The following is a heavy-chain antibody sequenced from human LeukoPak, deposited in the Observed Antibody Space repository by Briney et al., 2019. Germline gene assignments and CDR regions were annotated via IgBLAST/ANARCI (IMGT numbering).Heavy chain of an antibody. CDR1: GGSISSGSYY. J-gene: IGHJ6*03. Sequence: SQTLSLTCTVSGGSISSGSYYWSWIRQPAGKGLEWIGRIYTNGSTNYNPSLKRRVTISVDTSKNQSSQKLSSVTAADTAVDYCARDGYCSSTSCSYYYYMDVWGKGTTVTVSS. CDR3: ARDGYCSSTSCSYYYYMDV. V-gene: IGHV4-61*02. D-gene: IGHD2-2*03. CDR2: IYTNGST.